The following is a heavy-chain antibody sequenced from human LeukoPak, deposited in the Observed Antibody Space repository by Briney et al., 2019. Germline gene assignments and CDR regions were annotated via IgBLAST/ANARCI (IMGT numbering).Heavy chain of an antibody. V-gene: IGHV4-34*01. CDR3: ASNDFWSGWVDY. J-gene: IGHJ4*02. Sequence: PSETLSLTCAVYGGTFSGYYWSWIRQPPGKGLEWIGEINHSGSTNYNPSLKSRVTISVDTSKNQFSLKLSSVTAADTAVYYCASNDFWSGWVDYWGQGTLVTVSS. CDR2: INHSGST. CDR1: GGTFSGYY. D-gene: IGHD3-3*01.